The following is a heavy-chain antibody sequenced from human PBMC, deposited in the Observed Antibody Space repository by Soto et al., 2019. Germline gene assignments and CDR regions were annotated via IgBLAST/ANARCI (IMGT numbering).Heavy chain of an antibody. CDR3: ARGSTDSYPGSRIFDF. CDR1: GLTFGSRA. J-gene: IGHJ4*02. V-gene: IGHV3-23*01. CDR2: ITDTGGDA. Sequence: GALRISCYASGLTFGSRARTWARQAPGEGLQWVSTITDTGGDAKYADSVRGRFVISRDNSKKTLYLQMTSLTAEDSAMYYCARGSTDSYPGSRIFDFWGRGTLVTVSS. D-gene: IGHD3-10*01.